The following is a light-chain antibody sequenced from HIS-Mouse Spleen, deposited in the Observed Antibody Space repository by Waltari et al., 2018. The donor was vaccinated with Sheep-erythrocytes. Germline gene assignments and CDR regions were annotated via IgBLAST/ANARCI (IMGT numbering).Light chain of an antibody. Sequence: QSALTQPPSASGSPGQSVTISCTGTSSDVGGYNYVSWYQLHPGKAPKLMIYEVSTRPSGVPDGFSGSKSGNTASLTISGLQAEDEADYYCCSYAGSYNHVFATGTKVTVL. J-gene: IGLJ1*01. V-gene: IGLV2-8*01. CDR1: SSDVGGYNY. CDR2: EVS. CDR3: CSYAGSYNHV.